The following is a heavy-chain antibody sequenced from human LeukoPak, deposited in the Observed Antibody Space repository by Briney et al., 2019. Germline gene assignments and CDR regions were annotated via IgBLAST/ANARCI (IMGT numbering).Heavy chain of an antibody. Sequence: SVKVSCKASGGTFSGYAISWVREAPGQGLEWMGGIIPIFGTANSAQKFQGRVTITTDEFTSTAYMELSSLRSEDTAVYYCARRYCSSTSCYADSGYEYFDYWGQGTLVTVSS. V-gene: IGHV1-69*05. CDR2: IIPIFGTA. J-gene: IGHJ4*02. CDR1: GGTFSGYA. D-gene: IGHD2-2*01. CDR3: ARRYCSSTSCYADSGYEYFDY.